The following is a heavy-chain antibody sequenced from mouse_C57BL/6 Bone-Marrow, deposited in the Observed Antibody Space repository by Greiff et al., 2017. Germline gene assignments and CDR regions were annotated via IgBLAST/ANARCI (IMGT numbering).Heavy chain of an antibody. J-gene: IGHJ4*01. Sequence: VQLQQSGAELVRPGASVKLSCTASGFNIKDDYMHWVKQRPEQGLEWIGGIDPENGDTEYASKFRGKATITADTSSNTAYLQLSSLTSADTAVYYCTSITTVAYYAMDYWGQGTSVTVSS. D-gene: IGHD1-1*01. V-gene: IGHV14-4*01. CDR1: GFNIKDDY. CDR2: IDPENGDT. CDR3: TSITTVAYYAMDY.